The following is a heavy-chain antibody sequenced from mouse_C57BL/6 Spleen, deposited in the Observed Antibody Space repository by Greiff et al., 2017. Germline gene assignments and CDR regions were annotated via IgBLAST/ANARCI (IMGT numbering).Heavy chain of an antibody. D-gene: IGHD2-3*01. J-gene: IGHJ4*01. V-gene: IGHV1-53*01. Sequence: QVQLKESGTELVKPGASVKLSCKASGYTFTSYWMHWVKQRPGQGLEWIGNINPSNGGTNYNEKFKSKATLTVDKSSSTAYMQLSSLTSEDSAVYYCARDDGYYLYYAMDYWGQGTSVTVSS. CDR3: ARDDGYYLYYAMDY. CDR2: INPSNGGT. CDR1: GYTFTSYW.